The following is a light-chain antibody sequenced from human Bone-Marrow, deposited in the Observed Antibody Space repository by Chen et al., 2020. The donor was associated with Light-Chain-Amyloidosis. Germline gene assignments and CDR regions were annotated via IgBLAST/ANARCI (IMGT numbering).Light chain of an antibody. V-gene: IGKV4-1*01. CDR1: QSVLYSSNNKNY. J-gene: IGKJ3*01. CDR3: QQYYSIPVT. Sequence: DIVMTQFPDSLAVSLGERATINCKSSQSVLYSSNNKNYLAWYQQKPGQPPKLLISWASTRESGVPDRCSGSGSGTDFTLTISSLQAEDVAVYYCQQYYSIPVTFGPGTKVD. CDR2: WAS.